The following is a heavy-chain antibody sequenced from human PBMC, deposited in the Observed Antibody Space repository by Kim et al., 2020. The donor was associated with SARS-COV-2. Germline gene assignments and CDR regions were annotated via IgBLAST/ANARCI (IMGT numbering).Heavy chain of an antibody. CDR3: AKDPYNLTGYYINY. V-gene: IGHV3-23*01. J-gene: IGHJ4*02. Sequence: GGSLRLSCAASGFIFSSYAMSWVRQAPGKGLEWVSAISGSGGSTYYADSVKGRFTISRDNSKNTLYLQMNSLRAEDTAVYYCAKDPYNLTGYYINYWGQGTMVTVSS. D-gene: IGHD3-9*01. CDR2: ISGSGGST. CDR1: GFIFSSYA.